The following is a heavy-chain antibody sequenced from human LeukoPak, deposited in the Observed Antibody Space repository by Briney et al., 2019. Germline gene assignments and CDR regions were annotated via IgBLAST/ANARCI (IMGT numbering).Heavy chain of an antibody. D-gene: IGHD1-1*01. CDR1: GYTFTTYG. J-gene: IGHJ4*02. CDR2: ISAYNGNT. Sequence: ASVKVSCKASGYTFTTYGISWVRQAPGQGLEWMGWISAYNGNTNYAQKFQGRVTMTTDTPTSTAFMELRSLRSDDTAVYYCARRFTGTTNFDYWGQGTLVTVSS. CDR3: ARRFTGTTNFDY. V-gene: IGHV1-18*01.